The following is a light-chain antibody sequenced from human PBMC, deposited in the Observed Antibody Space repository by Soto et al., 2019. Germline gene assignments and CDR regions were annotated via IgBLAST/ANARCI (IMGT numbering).Light chain of an antibody. J-gene: IGKJ2*01. V-gene: IGKV3-15*01. CDR1: QSVSSN. CDR3: QQYNNWPYT. CDR2: GAS. Sequence: EIVMTQSPATLSVSPGERATLSCRASQSVSSNLAWYQQKPGQAPRLLIYGASTRATGIPARFSGSGSGTEFTLTINSLQVEDFAVYYCQQYNNWPYTFGQGTKLEIK.